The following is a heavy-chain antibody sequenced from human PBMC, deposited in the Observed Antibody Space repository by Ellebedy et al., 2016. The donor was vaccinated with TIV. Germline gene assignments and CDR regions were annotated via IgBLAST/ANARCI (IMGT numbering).Heavy chain of an antibody. CDR2: ISCYSGKI. CDR3: ARGSGPNWFDP. J-gene: IGHJ5*02. Sequence: AASVKVSCKASGYTFNRYGINWVRHAPGQGLEWMGWISCYSGKIEYSQKFQGRVTMTTETSTTTGYMELRSLTSDDTAIYYCARGSGPNWFDPWGQGTLVAVSS. V-gene: IGHV1-18*01. D-gene: IGHD6-19*01. CDR1: GYTFNRYG.